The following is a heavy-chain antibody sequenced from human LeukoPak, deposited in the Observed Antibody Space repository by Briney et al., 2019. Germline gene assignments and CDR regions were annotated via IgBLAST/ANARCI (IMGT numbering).Heavy chain of an antibody. CDR2: IYHSGST. D-gene: IGHD6-19*01. CDR3: ARVTGRAVAVRSIIYFDY. V-gene: IGHV4-38-2*01. CDR1: GYSISSGYY. J-gene: IGHJ4*02. Sequence: PSETLSLTCAVSGYSISSGYYWGWIRQPPGKGLEWIGSIYHSGSTYYNPSLKSRVTISVDTSKNQFSLKLSSVTAADTAVYYCARVTGRAVAVRSIIYFDYWGQGTLVTVSS.